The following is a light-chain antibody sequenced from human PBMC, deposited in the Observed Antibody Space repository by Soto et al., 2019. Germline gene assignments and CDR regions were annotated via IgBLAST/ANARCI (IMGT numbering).Light chain of an antibody. CDR2: LTS. CDR1: QALNTR. V-gene: IGKV3-11*01. J-gene: IGKJ1*01. CDR3: HQRQSWPRT. Sequence: EIVLTQSPATLSAFPGDRVTLSCRARQALNTRLAWYQHKPGQAPSLLIYLTSNRAAGVPARFSAWGSETDFTLTISDVEPEDFAVYYCHQRQSWPRTFGQGTKVEIK.